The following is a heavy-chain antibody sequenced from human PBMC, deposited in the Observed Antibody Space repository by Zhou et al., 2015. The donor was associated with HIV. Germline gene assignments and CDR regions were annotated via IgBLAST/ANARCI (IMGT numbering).Heavy chain of an antibody. CDR1: GYTFTGNY. CDR2: INPNGGVT. D-gene: IGHD3-9*01. Sequence: QVQLVQSGAEVKKPGASVKVSCKASGYTFTGNYIHWVRQAPGQGLEWMGRINPNGGVTKLSQRFQGRVTMTRDTSISSVYMELNRLTSDDTAVYYCAREEILTGPLYYHFYLDVWGKGTTVTVS. V-gene: IGHV1-2*06. J-gene: IGHJ6*03. CDR3: AREEILTGPLYYHFYLDV.